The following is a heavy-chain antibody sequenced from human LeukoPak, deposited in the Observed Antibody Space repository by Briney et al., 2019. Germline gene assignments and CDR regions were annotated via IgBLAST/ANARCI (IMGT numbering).Heavy chain of an antibody. Sequence: GASVKVSCKASGGTFSSYAISWVRQAPGQGLEWMGRIIPIFGTANYAQKFQGRVTITTDESTSTAYMELSSLRSEDTAVYYCAREAPGWYGGYYFDYWGQGTLVTVSS. J-gene: IGHJ4*02. V-gene: IGHV1-69*05. D-gene: IGHD6-19*01. CDR1: GGTFSSYA. CDR3: AREAPGWYGGYYFDY. CDR2: IIPIFGTA.